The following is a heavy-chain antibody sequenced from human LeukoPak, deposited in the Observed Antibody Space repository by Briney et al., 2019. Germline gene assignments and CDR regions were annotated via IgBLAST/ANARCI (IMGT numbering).Heavy chain of an antibody. Sequence: GGSLRLSCVASGFSFGSYLMHWVRQAPGKGLMWVSRISGDGRTTNYADSVKGRFTISKDDAENTVYLQMNSLRDEDTAVYYCAKDQDFRGQGTLVTVSS. J-gene: IGHJ4*02. CDR2: ISGDGRTT. CDR3: AKDQDF. D-gene: IGHD3-3*01. V-gene: IGHV3-74*01. CDR1: GFSFGSYL.